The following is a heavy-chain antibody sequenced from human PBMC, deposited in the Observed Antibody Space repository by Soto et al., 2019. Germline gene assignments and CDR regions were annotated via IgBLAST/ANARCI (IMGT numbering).Heavy chain of an antibody. Sequence: PTLVNPTQALTLTCTFSGFSLSTSGVGVGWIRQPPGKALEWLALIYWDNDKLYSPSLKSRLTISKDTSKNQVVLTMTNMDPVDTATYYCAHVRDGYNRRLYWYFDLWGRGTLVTVSS. CDR1: GFSLSTSGVG. V-gene: IGHV2-5*02. J-gene: IGHJ2*01. D-gene: IGHD5-12*01. CDR3: AHVRDGYNRRLYWYFDL. CDR2: IYWDNDK.